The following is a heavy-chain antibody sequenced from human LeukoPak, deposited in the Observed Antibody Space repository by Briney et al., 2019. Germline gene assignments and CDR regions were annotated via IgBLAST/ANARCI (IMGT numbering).Heavy chain of an antibody. CDR3: AKRYSSAWDFDC. CDR1: GFTFSSYD. Sequence: GGFLRLSCAASGFTFSSYDMHWVRQAPGKGLEWVALISYDGSNKYYADSVKGRFTISRDNSKHTLYLQVNSVRAEDTAVYYCAKRYSSAWDFDCRGQGTLVTLSS. J-gene: IGHJ4*02. CDR2: ISYDGSNK. D-gene: IGHD6-19*01. V-gene: IGHV3-30*18.